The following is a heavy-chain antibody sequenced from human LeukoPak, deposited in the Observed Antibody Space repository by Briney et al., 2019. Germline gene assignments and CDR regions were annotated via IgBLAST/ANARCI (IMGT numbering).Heavy chain of an antibody. D-gene: IGHD5-18*01. V-gene: IGHV3-7*01. CDR2: IKQDGSEK. CDR1: GFTFSSYW. J-gene: IGHJ3*02. CDR3: AREDTAMVNAFDI. Sequence: PGGSLRLSCAASGFTFSSYWMSWVRQAPGKGLEWVANIKQDGSEKYYVDSVKGRFTISRDNAKNSLYLQMNSLRAEDTAVYYCAREDTAMVNAFDIWGQGTMVTDSS.